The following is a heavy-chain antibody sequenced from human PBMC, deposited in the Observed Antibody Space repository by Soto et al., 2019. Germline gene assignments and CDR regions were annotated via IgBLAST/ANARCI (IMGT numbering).Heavy chain of an antibody. CDR2: ISSSSRAI. CDR1: GFTFSSYG. D-gene: IGHD2-21*02. Sequence: VQLVESGGGVVQPGRSLRLSCAASGFTFSSYGMHWVRQAPGKGLEWVSYISSSSRAIYYADSVKGRFTISRDNAKNSLYLQMNSLRDEDTAVYYCARVPLTCGGDCYIADYWGQGTLVTVSS. V-gene: IGHV3-48*02. CDR3: ARVPLTCGGDCYIADY. J-gene: IGHJ4*02.